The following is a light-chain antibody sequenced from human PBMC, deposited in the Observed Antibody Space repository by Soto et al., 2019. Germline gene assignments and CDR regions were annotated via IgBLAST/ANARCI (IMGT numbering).Light chain of an antibody. CDR2: SAS. CDR1: QDINVY. J-gene: IGKJ2*03. CDR3: QHGYVAPYS. V-gene: IGKV1-39*01. Sequence: DIQMTQSPSSVSGSIGDTVTITCRASQDINVYLNWYQQKPGEVPKLLIYSASTLHSGVPSRFTGSGSETDFTLTIRSLQPEDFATYYCQHGYVAPYSFGQGTKVDI.